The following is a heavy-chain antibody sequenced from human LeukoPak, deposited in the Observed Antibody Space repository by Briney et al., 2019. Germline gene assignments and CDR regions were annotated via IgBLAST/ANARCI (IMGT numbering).Heavy chain of an antibody. J-gene: IGHJ5*02. CDR2: IFDSGYS. CDR1: GGSISSGTSS. CDR3: AKTNTPDNWFDP. Sequence: SQTLSLTCTVSGGSISSGTSSWSWIRQHPGKGLEWLGYIFDSGYSYYNPSLKSRLSMSVDTSKNRFSLTLSSVTAADAAIYYCAKTNTPDNWFDPWGQGTLVTVSS. V-gene: IGHV4-31*03.